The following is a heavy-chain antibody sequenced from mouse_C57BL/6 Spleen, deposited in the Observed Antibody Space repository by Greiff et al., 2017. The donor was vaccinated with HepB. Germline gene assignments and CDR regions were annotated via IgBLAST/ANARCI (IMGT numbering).Heavy chain of an antibody. CDR3: ARERTYYGYDVGFAY. V-gene: IGHV5-4*01. D-gene: IGHD2-9*01. CDR2: ISDGSSYT. CDR1: GFTFSSYA. Sequence: EVKLMESGGGLVKPGGSLKLSCAASGFTFSSYAMSWVRQTPEKRLEWVATISDGSSYTYYPDNVKGRFTISRDNAKNNLYLQKSHLKSEDTAMYYCARERTYYGYDVGFAYWGQGTLVTVSA. J-gene: IGHJ3*01.